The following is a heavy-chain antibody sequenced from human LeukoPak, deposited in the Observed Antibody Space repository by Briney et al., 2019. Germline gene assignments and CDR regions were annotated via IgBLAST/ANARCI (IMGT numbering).Heavy chain of an antibody. Sequence: SETLSLTCTVSGGSISSGSYYWSWIRQPAGKGLEWIGRIYTSGSTNYNPSLKRRVTISVDTSNYQFSLKLSSVTAADTGVYYYARLEGSYCSGGSCPPGIYYGMDVWGQGTTVTVSS. D-gene: IGHD2-15*01. V-gene: IGHV4-61*02. CDR2: IYTSGST. CDR3: ARLEGSYCSGGSCPPGIYYGMDV. J-gene: IGHJ6*02. CDR1: GGSISSGSYY.